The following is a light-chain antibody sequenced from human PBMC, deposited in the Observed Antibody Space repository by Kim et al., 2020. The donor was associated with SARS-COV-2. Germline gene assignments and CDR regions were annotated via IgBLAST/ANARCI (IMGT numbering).Light chain of an antibody. CDR2: QDT. J-gene: IGLJ3*02. CDR1: RRGNKY. V-gene: IGLV3-1*01. CDR3: QAWDSSTKGV. Sequence: VSPGQTASITCSGDRRGNKYVCGYQQKPGQSPVLVVYQDTKRPSGISERFSGSNSGNTATLTISGTQAMDEADYYCQAWDSSTKGVFGGGTQLTVL.